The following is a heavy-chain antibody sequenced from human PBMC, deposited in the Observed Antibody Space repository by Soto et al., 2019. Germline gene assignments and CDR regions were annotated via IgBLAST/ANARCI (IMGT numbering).Heavy chain of an antibody. CDR1: GGSISSGAYY. V-gene: IGHV4-39*07. J-gene: IGHJ6*02. Sequence: PSETLSLTCTVSGGSISSGAYYWGWIRQPPGKGLEWIGSIYYSGSTYYNPSLKSRVTISVDTSKNQFSLKLSSVTAADTAVYYCARGNRLGYYDILTGHLKHYGMDVWGQGTTVTVSS. CDR2: IYYSGST. D-gene: IGHD3-9*01. CDR3: ARGNRLGYYDILTGHLKHYGMDV.